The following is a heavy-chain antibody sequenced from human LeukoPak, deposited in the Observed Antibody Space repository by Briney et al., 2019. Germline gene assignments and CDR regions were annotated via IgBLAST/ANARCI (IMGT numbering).Heavy chain of an antibody. D-gene: IGHD2-2*01. CDR1: GFTLTNFF. CDR2: IFFSGGRT. J-gene: IGHJ4*02. V-gene: IGHV1-46*01. CDR3: AREAGEVSNPAKMFDF. Sequence: ASVKVSCKASGFTLTNFFMHWVRQAPGQGPEWMGAIFFSGGRTINAQELQGRITITRDTSTNTVYMDLSSLRSDDTAVYYCAREAGEVSNPAKMFDFWGQGTLVIVSS.